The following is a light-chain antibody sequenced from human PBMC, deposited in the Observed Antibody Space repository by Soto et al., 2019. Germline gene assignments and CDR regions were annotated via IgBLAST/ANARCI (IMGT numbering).Light chain of an antibody. CDR3: QQRSNWPT. Sequence: EIVWKQSAGTLSLFPGEKATHSCRASQSVSNNYLAWYQQKPGQAPRLLIYDESNRATGIPARFSGSGSGTDFTLTISSLEPEDFAVYYCQQRSNWPTVGQGTRLEIK. V-gene: IGKV3-11*01. CDR1: QSVSNNY. J-gene: IGKJ5*01. CDR2: DES.